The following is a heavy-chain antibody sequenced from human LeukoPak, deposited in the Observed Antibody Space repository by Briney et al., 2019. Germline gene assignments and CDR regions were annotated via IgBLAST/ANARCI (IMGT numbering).Heavy chain of an antibody. CDR1: GYTFTGLY. J-gene: IGHJ3*02. D-gene: IGHD5-24*01. CDR2: INPNSGGT. V-gene: IGHV1-2*02. CDR3: ARSDGDAFDI. Sequence: GASVKVSWKASGYTFTGLYMHWVRPAPGQGLEWIGWINPNSGGTNYAQKFQGRVTMTRDTSISTAYMELSRLRSDDTAVYYCARSDGDAFDIWGQGTMVTVSS.